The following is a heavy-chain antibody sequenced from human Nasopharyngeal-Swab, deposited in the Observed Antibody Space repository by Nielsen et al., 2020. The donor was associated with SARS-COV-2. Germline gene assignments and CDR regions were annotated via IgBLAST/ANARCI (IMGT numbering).Heavy chain of an antibody. V-gene: IGHV3-7*02. J-gene: IGHJ4*02. CDR1: GFPFRNYY. CDR3: ARVGICNNDWCGSYDS. D-gene: IGHD3-9*01. Sequence: GGSLRLSCAASGFPFRNYYMTWVRQPPGKGLEWVANIKQGGSEQFYVDSVKGRFTISRDNAKNSLYLQMNRLRVEDTAVYYCARVGICNNDWCGSYDSWGQGTLVTVSS. CDR2: IKQGGSEQ.